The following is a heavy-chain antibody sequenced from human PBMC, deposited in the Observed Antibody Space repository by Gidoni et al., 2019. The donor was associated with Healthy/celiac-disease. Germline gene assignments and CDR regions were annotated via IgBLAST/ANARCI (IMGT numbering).Heavy chain of an antibody. Sequence: QVQLVESVGGVVQPGRSLRLSCAASGFTFSSYAMHWVRQAPGKGLEWVAVISYDGSKKYYADSVKGRFTISRDNSKNTLYLQMNSLRAEDTAVYYCARCQSSGYFLTDAFDIWGQGTMVTVSS. CDR1: GFTFSSYA. J-gene: IGHJ3*02. CDR2: ISYDGSKK. D-gene: IGHD3-22*01. V-gene: IGHV3-30-3*01. CDR3: ARCQSSGYFLTDAFDI.